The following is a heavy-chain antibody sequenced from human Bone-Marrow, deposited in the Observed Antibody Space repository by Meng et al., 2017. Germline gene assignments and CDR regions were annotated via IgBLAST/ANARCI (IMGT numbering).Heavy chain of an antibody. V-gene: IGHV4-34*01. D-gene: IGHD3-16*01. J-gene: IGHJ4*02. CDR3: ARDGGY. CDR1: GGSFSGYY. Sequence: QVQLQQWGAGLLKPSETLSLTGAGYGGSFSGYYWSWIRQPPGKGLEWIGEINHSGSTNYNPSLKSRVTISVDTSKNQFSLKLSSVTAADTAVYYCARDGGYWGQGTLVTFYS. CDR2: INHSGST.